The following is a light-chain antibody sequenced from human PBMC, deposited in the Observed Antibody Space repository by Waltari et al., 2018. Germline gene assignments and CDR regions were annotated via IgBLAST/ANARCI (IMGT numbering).Light chain of an antibody. CDR2: EVS. CDR1: QSPVHSNGNTY. CDR3: MQGTQSPYT. Sequence: DIVMTQTPLSLSVPPGQPASIPCQSSQSPVHSNGNTYLHWYLQKPGQSPQLLIYEVSSRVSGVPGKFSGGGSGTEFTLKVSRVEAGDVGVYYCMQGTQSPYTFGGGTKLDIK. J-gene: IGKJ4*01. V-gene: IGKV2-29*03.